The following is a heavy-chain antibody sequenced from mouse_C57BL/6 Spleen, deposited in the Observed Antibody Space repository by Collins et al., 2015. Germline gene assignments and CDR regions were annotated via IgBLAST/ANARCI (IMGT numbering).Heavy chain of an antibody. CDR1: GYSITSDYA. Sequence: DVQLQESGPGLVKPSQSLSLTRTVTGYSITSDYAWNWIRQFPGNKLEWMGYISYSGSTSYNPSLKSRISITRDTSKNQFFLQLNSVTTEDTATYYCARSPIYYGNPWFAYWGQGTLVTVSA. CDR3: ARSPIYYGNPWFAY. V-gene: IGHV3-2*02. D-gene: IGHD2-1*01. J-gene: IGHJ3*01. CDR2: ISYSGST.